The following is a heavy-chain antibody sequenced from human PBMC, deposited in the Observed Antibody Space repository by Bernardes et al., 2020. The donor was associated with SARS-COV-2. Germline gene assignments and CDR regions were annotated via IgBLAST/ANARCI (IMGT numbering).Heavy chain of an antibody. D-gene: IGHD1-26*01. CDR3: ARHPPREWAILGEFDY. Sequence: TLSLTCTVSGGSISSSNYYWGWIRQAPGKGLEWIGSIYSSGNSYYSPSLQSRVTESVDTSRNQFSLRLSFVTAADTAVYYCARHPPREWAILGEFDYWGQGTLVTVSS. CDR2: IYSSGNS. J-gene: IGHJ4*02. V-gene: IGHV4-39*01. CDR1: GGSISSSNYY.